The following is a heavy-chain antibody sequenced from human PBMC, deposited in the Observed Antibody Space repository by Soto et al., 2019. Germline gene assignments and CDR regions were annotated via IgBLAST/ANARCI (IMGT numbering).Heavy chain of an antibody. CDR3: ARHPSDFWFDP. Sequence: SETLSLTCTGSGGSISSYYWSWIRQPPGKGLEWIGYIYYSGSTNYNPSLKSRVTISVDTSKNQFSLKLSSVTAADTAVYYCARHPSDFWFDPWGQGTLVTVSS. D-gene: IGHD2-21*02. CDR2: IYYSGST. V-gene: IGHV4-59*08. CDR1: GGSISSYY. J-gene: IGHJ5*02.